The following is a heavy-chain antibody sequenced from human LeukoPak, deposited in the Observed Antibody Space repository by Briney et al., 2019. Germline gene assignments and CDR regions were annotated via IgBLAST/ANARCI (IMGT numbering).Heavy chain of an antibody. CDR3: ARDHSSSWYGAFDP. J-gene: IGHJ5*02. D-gene: IGHD6-13*01. Sequence: SETLSLTCTVSGGSISSYYWSWIRQPPGKGLEWIGYIYYSGSTNYNPPLKSRVTISVDTSKNQFSLKLSSVTAADTAVYYCARDHSSSWYGAFDPWGQGTLVTVSS. V-gene: IGHV4-59*01. CDR2: IYYSGST. CDR1: GGSISSYY.